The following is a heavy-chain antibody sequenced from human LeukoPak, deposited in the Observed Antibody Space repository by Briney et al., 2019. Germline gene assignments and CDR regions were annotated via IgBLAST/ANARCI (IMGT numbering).Heavy chain of an antibody. D-gene: IGHD5-12*01. CDR1: GFTFSSYW. CDR2: INTDGYSI. J-gene: IGHJ4*02. Sequence: GGSQRLSCAASGFTFSSYWMHWVRQAPGKGLVWVSRINTDGYSITYLDSVKGRFTISIDNAKNTLYLQMNSLSAEDTAVYYCASAGSRDGIDNWGQGTL. V-gene: IGHV3-74*01. CDR3: ASAGSRDGIDN.